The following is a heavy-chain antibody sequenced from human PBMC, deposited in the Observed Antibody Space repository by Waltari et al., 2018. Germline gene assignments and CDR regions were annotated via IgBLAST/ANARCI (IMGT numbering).Heavy chain of an antibody. D-gene: IGHD3-3*01. J-gene: IGHJ3*02. CDR3: AGAGLSASGVVLDDAFDI. V-gene: IGHV3-21*01. CDR2: ISRSSTYI. CDR1: GFTSSSYS. Sequence: EVQLVESGGGLVKSGGSQRLSCAASGFTSSSYSLTRGRQAPVKGRDWLSIISRSSTYIYYSDSVNGRFTISRDNAKNSVFLQMNSLRAEDTAMYYCAGAGLSASGVVLDDAFDIWGQGTMVIVSS.